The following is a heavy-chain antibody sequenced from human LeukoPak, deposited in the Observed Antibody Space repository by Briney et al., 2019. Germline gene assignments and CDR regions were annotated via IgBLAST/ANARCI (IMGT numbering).Heavy chain of an antibody. Sequence: GRSLRLSCAASGFTFSGYAMHWVRQAPGKGLEWVAVISYDGSNKYYADSVKGRFTISRDNSKNTLYLQMNSLRAEDTAVYYCARGAPGAFDIWGQGTMVTVSS. CDR2: ISYDGSNK. V-gene: IGHV3-30-3*01. CDR1: GFTFSGYA. CDR3: ARGAPGAFDI. J-gene: IGHJ3*02.